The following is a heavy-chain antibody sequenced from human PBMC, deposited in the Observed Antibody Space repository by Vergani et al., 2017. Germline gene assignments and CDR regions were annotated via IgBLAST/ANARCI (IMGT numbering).Heavy chain of an antibody. Sequence: EVELVPSGPEMRKPGESLKISCKGSEYSFGNYWIGWVRQRPGKGLEWMGIIYPADSDTRYSPSFQGQVTISADKSISTAFLQWDSLNASDTALYYCARHTTYTDSWGQGTLVTVSS. CDR3: ARHTTYTDS. J-gene: IGHJ4*02. CDR2: IYPADSDT. D-gene: IGHD1-1*01. CDR1: EYSFGNYW. V-gene: IGHV5-51*01.